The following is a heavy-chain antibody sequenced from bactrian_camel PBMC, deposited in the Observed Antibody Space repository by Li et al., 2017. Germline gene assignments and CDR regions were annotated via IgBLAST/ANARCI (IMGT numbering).Heavy chain of an antibody. J-gene: IGHJ4*01. V-gene: IGHV3S6*01. CDR1: GSYRFTFSVYY. Sequence: VQLVESGGGSVQTGGSLRLSCTVSGSYRFTFSVYYMSWVRQAPGKGLEWVSHISSDGRVTYYADSVKGRFTMSRDNAKSMLYLQLNSLKSDDTAMYYCSLAHQYGGTWFAATNYWGQGTQVTVS. CDR3: SLAHQYGGTWFAATNY. CDR2: ISSDGRVT. D-gene: IGHD2*01.